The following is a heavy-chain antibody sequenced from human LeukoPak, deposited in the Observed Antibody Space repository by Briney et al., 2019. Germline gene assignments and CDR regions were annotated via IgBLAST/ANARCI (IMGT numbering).Heavy chain of an antibody. V-gene: IGHV3-33*01. CDR1: GLTFSNYG. Sequence: GGSLRLSCVASGLTFSNYGMHWVRQAPGKGLEWVAVIWYDGSDEYYADSVKGRFTISRDNSKNTLCLYMNSLRAEDTAVYYCATDVREYWGQGTLVAVSS. D-gene: IGHD1-26*01. CDR3: ATDVREY. CDR2: IWYDGSDE. J-gene: IGHJ4*02.